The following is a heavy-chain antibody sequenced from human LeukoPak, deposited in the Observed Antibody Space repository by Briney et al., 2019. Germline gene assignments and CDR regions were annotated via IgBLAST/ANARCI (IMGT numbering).Heavy chain of an antibody. J-gene: IGHJ4*02. CDR3: ARSGEAFTISY. D-gene: IGHD3-3*02. CDR2: IDHSGTT. Sequence: PSETLSLTCTVSGGSFSSYYWTWIRQPPGKGLEWIGYIDHSGTTNYNPSLKSRVSISSDTSKNQFSLKLSSVTAADTAMCYCARSGEAFTISYWGQGTLVTVSS. V-gene: IGHV4-59*01. CDR1: GGSFSSYY.